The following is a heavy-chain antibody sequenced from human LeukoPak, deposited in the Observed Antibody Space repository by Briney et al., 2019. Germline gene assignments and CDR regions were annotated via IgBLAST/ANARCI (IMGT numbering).Heavy chain of an antibody. CDR1: GYTFTRYG. CDR2: ISAYNGNT. Sequence: ASVRVSCTASGYTFTRYGIRSVRQAPGHGLEWMGWISAYNGNTNYAQKLQGRVTMTTDTSTSTDSMELRSLRSDDTAVYYCARVTTVVTNYYYGMDVWGQGTTVTASS. V-gene: IGHV1-18*01. D-gene: IGHD4-23*01. J-gene: IGHJ6*02. CDR3: ARVTTVVTNYYYGMDV.